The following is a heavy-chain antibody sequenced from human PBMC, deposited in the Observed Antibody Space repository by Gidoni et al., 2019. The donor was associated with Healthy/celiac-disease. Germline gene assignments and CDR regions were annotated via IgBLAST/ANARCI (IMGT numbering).Heavy chain of an antibody. D-gene: IGHD6-13*01. CDR1: GGTFSSYT. J-gene: IGHJ4*02. CDR3: ASSVFAAAGPFDY. Sequence: QVKLVQYGAEVQKPGSSVTVSCKASGGTFSSYTISWVRQAPGQGLEWMGRIIHILGIANYAQKFQGRVTITEDKSTSTAYMELSSLRSEDTAVYYCASSVFAAAGPFDYWGQGTLVTVSS. V-gene: IGHV1-69*02. CDR2: IIHILGIA.